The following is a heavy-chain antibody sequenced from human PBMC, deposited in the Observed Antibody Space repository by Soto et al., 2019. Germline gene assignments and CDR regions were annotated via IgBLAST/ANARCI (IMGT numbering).Heavy chain of an antibody. J-gene: IGHJ4*02. V-gene: IGHV3-23*04. CDR1: GFTFTNHA. CDR2: ISGSGGGT. D-gene: IGHD3-10*01. CDR3: ARGWGRFVELTLYFDH. Sequence: EVQLVESGGGLVQPGGSLRVSCAASGFTFTNHAMSWVRQAPGKGLEWVSAISGSGGGTYYADSVKGRFTISRDNSDNTMYLQMNSLRAEDTAVYFCARGWGRFVELTLYFDHWGQGTLVTVSS.